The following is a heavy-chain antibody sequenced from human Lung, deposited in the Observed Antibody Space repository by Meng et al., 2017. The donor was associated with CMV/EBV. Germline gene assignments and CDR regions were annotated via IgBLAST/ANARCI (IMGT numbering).Heavy chain of an antibody. D-gene: IGHD2-2*01. V-gene: IGHV2-5*02. CDR3: ALFTRSWFDP. J-gene: IGHJ5*02. CDR1: GVSPSTSRVG. CDR2: IYWDDDK. Sequence: KESWSTRVKTTPHLPLTVTFSGVSPSTSRVGCGWFRQPPGKALEWLAVIYWDDDKRYSPSLKSRLTITKDTSKNQVVLTLTNMDPVDTATYYCALFTRSWFDPWGQGTLVTVSS.